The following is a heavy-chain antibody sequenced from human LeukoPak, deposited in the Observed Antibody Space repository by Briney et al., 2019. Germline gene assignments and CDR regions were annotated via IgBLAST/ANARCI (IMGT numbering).Heavy chain of an antibody. D-gene: IGHD6-19*01. CDR3: AKTRSGWPVPFDY. J-gene: IGHJ4*02. V-gene: IGHV3-23*01. CDR1: GFTFSSYA. CDR2: IGGSGGST. Sequence: GGSLRLSCASSGFTFSSYAMSWVRQAPGKGLEWVSTIGGSGGSTYYADSVKGRFTISRDNSKNTLYLQMNSLRAEDTAVYYCAKTRSGWPVPFDYCGQGTLVTVSS.